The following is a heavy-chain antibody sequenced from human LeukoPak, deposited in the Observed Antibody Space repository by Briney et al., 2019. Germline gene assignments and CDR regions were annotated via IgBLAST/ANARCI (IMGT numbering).Heavy chain of an antibody. J-gene: IGHJ4*02. D-gene: IGHD2-2*02. CDR3: ARVTAIGGSDY. V-gene: IGHV4-59*01. CDR1: GGSISSYY. Sequence: SETLSLTCTVSGGSISSYYWSWIRQPPGKRLEWIGYIYYSGSTNYNPSLKSRVTISVDTSKNQFSLKLSSVTAADTAVYYCARVTAIGGSDYWGQGTLVTVSS. CDR2: IYYSGST.